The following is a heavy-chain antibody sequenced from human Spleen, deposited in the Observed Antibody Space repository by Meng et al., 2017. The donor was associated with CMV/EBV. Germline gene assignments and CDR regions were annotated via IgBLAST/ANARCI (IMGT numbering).Heavy chain of an antibody. CDR2: INHSGST. V-gene: IGHV4-34*01. CDR1: GGSFSGYY. D-gene: IGHD2-2*01. J-gene: IGHJ4*02. Sequence: VQLQQWGAGLVKPSETLSLTCAVYGGSFSGYYWSWIRQPPGKGLEWIGEINHSGSTNYNPSLKSRVTISVDTSKNQFSLKLSSVTAADTAVYYCAREVVPAAKLDYWGQGTLVTVSS. CDR3: AREVVPAAKLDY.